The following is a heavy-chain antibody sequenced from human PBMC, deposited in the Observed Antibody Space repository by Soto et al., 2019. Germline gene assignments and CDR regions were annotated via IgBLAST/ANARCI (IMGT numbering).Heavy chain of an antibody. CDR1: GFTFSSYG. CDR3: AKGVRVNSTAVAGFAAYYYYGMDV. CDR2: ISYDGSNK. J-gene: IGHJ6*02. Sequence: PGGSLRLSCAASGFTFSSYGMHWVRQAPGKGLEWVAVISYDGSNKYYADSVKGRFTISRDNSKNTLYLQMNSLRAEDTAVYYCAKGVRVNSTAVAGFAAYYYYGMDVWGQGTTVTVSS. V-gene: IGHV3-30*18. D-gene: IGHD6-19*01.